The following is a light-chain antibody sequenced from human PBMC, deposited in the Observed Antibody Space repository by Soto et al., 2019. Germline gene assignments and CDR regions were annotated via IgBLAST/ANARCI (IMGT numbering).Light chain of an antibody. J-gene: IGLJ2*01. CDR3: SSYTSSSIVV. Sequence: QSALTQPASVSGSPGQSITISCTGTSSDVGGCNCVSWYQQHPGKAPKLMIYEVSNRPSGVSNRFSGSKSGNTASLTISGLQAEDEADYYCSSYTSSSIVVFGGGTKLTVL. V-gene: IGLV2-14*01. CDR2: EVS. CDR1: SSDVGGCNC.